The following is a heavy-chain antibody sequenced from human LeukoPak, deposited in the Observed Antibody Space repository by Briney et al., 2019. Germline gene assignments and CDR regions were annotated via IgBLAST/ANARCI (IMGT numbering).Heavy chain of an antibody. J-gene: IGHJ5*02. CDR3: ARLIVVVPAAIYWFDP. CDR2: IYYSGST. V-gene: IGHV4-31*03. CDR1: GGSISSGGYY. D-gene: IGHD2-2*01. Sequence: SETLSLTCTVSGGSISSGGYYWSWIRQHPGKGLEWIGYIYYSGSTYYNPSLKSRVTISVDTSKNQFSLKLSSVTAADTAASYCARLIVVVPAAIYWFDPWGQGTLVTVSS.